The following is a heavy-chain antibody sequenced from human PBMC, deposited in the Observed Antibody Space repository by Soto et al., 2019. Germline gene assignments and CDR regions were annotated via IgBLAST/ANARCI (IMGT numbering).Heavy chain of an antibody. Sequence: PGGSLRLSCAASGFTFSDYYMSWIRQAPGKGLEWVSYISSSSSYTNYADSVKGRFTISRDNAKNSLYLQMNSLRAEDTAVYYCARVDYYDSLAFDIWGQGTMVTVSS. CDR3: ARVDYYDSLAFDI. CDR2: ISSSSSYT. CDR1: GFTFSDYY. V-gene: IGHV3-11*06. D-gene: IGHD3-22*01. J-gene: IGHJ3*02.